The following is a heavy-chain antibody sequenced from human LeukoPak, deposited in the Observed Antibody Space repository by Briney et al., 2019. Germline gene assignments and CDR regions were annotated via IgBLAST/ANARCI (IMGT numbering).Heavy chain of an antibody. CDR1: GFTFNSYA. J-gene: IGHJ4*02. Sequence: GGSLRLSCAASGFTFNSYAMSWVRQAPGKGLEWVSAISGSGGNTYYADSVKGRFTISRDNSKNTLYLQMNSLRADDTAVYYCAKDRYSGSPRYYFDYWGQGTLVTVSS. D-gene: IGHD1-26*01. V-gene: IGHV3-23*01. CDR2: ISGSGGNT. CDR3: AKDRYSGSPRYYFDY.